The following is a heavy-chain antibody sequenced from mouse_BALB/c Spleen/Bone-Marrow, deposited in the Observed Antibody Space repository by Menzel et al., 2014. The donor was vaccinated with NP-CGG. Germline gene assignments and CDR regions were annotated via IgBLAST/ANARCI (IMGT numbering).Heavy chain of an antibody. CDR2: TSPSSGYT. J-gene: IGHJ4*01. Sequence: QVQLQQSGAELAKPGASVKMSCKASGYTFTSYWMHWVKQRPGQGLEWIGYTSPSSGYTDYNQKFKDKATLTADKSSSTAYMQLSSLTSEDSAVYYCARGGYYYGPYYYAMDYWGQGTSVTVSS. CDR3: ARGGYYYGPYYYAMDY. CDR1: GYTFTSYW. D-gene: IGHD1-1*01. V-gene: IGHV1-7*01.